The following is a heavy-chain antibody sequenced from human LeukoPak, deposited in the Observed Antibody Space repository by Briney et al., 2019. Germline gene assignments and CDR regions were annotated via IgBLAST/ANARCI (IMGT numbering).Heavy chain of an antibody. V-gene: IGHV4-59*01. J-gene: IGHJ4*02. CDR2: IYYSGST. D-gene: IGHD2-2*01. CDR3: ASPVRYCSSTSCSRDY. CDR1: GGSISSYY. Sequence: TSEALSLTCTVSGGSISSYYWSWIRQPPGKGLEWIGYIYYSGSTNYNPSLKSRVTISVDTSKNQFSLKLSYVTAADTAVYYCASPVRYCSSTSCSRDYWGQGTLVTVSS.